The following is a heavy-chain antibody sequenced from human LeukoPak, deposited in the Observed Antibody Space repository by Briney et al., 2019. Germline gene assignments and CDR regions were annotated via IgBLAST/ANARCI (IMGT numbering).Heavy chain of an antibody. D-gene: IGHD6-6*01. CDR3: ARSSYSSSSSV. Sequence: GGSLRLSCAVSGFTFSGFWMSWSRQAPGKGLEWVASINSDGSEGYYADVVRGRFTTSRDNAKNSLYLQINSLRAEDTAVYYCARSSYSSSSSVWGPGTMVTVSS. J-gene: IGHJ3*01. CDR2: INSDGSEG. CDR1: GFTFSGFW. V-gene: IGHV3-7*03.